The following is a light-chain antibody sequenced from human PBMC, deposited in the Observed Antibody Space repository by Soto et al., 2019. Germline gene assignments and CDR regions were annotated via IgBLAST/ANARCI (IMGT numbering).Light chain of an antibody. Sequence: QSVLTQPPSASGTPGQRVTISCSGSNSNIVSNTVNWYQQLPGTAPKLLIYYDNLRPSGVPDRISGSKSGTSTSLAISGLQSDDEADYYCAAWDDSLNGRVFGTGTQLTVL. J-gene: IGLJ1*01. CDR1: NSNIVSNT. V-gene: IGLV1-44*01. CDR2: YDN. CDR3: AAWDDSLNGRV.